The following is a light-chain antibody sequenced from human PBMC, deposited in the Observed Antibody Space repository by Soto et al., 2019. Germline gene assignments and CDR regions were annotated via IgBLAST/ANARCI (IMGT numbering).Light chain of an antibody. CDR3: CSFAGSYTLL. V-gene: IGLV2-11*01. CDR2: DVD. CDR1: SSDVGGYNY. J-gene: IGLJ2*01. Sequence: QSALTQPRSVSGSPGQSVTISCTGTSSDVGGYNYVSWYQQQPGKAPKLMIHDVDERPSGVPDRFSGSKSGRTDSLTISGLQAEDEADYYCCSFAGSYTLLFGGGTKLTVL.